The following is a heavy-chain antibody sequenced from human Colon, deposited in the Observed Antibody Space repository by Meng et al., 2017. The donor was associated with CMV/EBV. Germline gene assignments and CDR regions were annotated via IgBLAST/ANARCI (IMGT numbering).Heavy chain of an antibody. Sequence: GESLKISCKASGYNFINFWIVWVRQMPGKGLEWMGSIYPDDSDSRYNPSFQGQVTISADKSINTAYLHWNSLKASDTAIYYCARHTTNYIVDPFDPWGQGTLVTVSS. CDR1: GYNFINFW. CDR2: IYPDDSDS. D-gene: IGHD1-7*01. V-gene: IGHV5-51*01. CDR3: ARHTTNYIVDPFDP. J-gene: IGHJ5*02.